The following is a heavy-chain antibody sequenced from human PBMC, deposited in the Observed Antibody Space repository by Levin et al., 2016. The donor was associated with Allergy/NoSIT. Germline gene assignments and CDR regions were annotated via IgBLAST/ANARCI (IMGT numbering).Heavy chain of an antibody. Sequence: GESLKISCAASGFTVSRNYMSWVRQAPGKGLEWVSAISGSGGSTYYADSVKGRFTISRDNSKNTLYLQMNSLRAEDTAVYYCAKDGEPSSTSCYWCSDPLVHWGQGTLVTVSS. CDR2: ISGSGGST. CDR3: AKDGEPSSTSCYWCSDPLVH. J-gene: IGHJ4*02. D-gene: IGHD2-2*01. CDR1: GFTVSRNY. V-gene: IGHV3-23*01.